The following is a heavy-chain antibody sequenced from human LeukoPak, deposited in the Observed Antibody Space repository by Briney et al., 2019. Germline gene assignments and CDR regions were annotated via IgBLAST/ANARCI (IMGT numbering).Heavy chain of an antibody. D-gene: IGHD6-13*01. CDR1: GVSISSYY. CDR3: ARDQQSSSYHYYYYMDV. V-gene: IGHV4-4*07. Sequence: SETLSLTCTVSGVSISSYYWSWIRQPAGKGLEWIGRIYTSGSTNYNPSLKSRVTISVDKSKNQFSPKLSSVTAADTAVYYCARDQQSSSYHYYYYMDVWGKGTTVTVSS. J-gene: IGHJ6*03. CDR2: IYTSGST.